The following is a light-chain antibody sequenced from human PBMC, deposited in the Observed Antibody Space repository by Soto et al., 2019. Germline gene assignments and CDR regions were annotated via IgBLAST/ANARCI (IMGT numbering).Light chain of an antibody. CDR1: SSDVGTYNL. J-gene: IGLJ1*01. V-gene: IGLV2-23*01. CDR2: EGT. CDR3: CSYVGSSTYV. Sequence: QSVLTQPASVSWSPGQSITISCTGTSSDVGTYNLVSWYQQHPGKAPKLMVYEGTKRPSGVSNRFSGSKSGNTASLTISGLQAEDGADYYCCSYVGSSTYVFGTGTKVTVL.